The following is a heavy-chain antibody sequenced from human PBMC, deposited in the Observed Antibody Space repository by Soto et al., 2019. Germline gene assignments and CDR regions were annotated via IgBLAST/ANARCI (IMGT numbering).Heavy chain of an antibody. V-gene: IGHV3-48*01. Sequence: GGSLRLSCAASGFTFSSYSMNWVRQAPGKGLEWVSYISSTIYYADSVKGRFTISRDNAKNSLYLQMNSLRAEDTAVYYCARHPERIAQIGWFDPWGQGTLVTVSS. CDR2: ISSTI. CDR3: ARHPERIAQIGWFDP. J-gene: IGHJ5*02. CDR1: GFTFSSYS. D-gene: IGHD6-13*01.